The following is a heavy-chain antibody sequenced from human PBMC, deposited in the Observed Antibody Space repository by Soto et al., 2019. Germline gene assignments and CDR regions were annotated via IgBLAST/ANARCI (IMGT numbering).Heavy chain of an antibody. Sequence: SVKVSCKASGGTFSSYAISWVRQAPGQGLEWMGGIIPIFGTANYAQKFQGRVTITADESTSTAYMELSSLRSEDTAVYYCARAYCGGDCYSTYLYSIDYWGQGTLVTVS. D-gene: IGHD2-21*02. CDR3: ARAYCGGDCYSTYLYSIDY. V-gene: IGHV1-69*13. CDR1: GGTFSSYA. J-gene: IGHJ4*02. CDR2: IIPIFGTA.